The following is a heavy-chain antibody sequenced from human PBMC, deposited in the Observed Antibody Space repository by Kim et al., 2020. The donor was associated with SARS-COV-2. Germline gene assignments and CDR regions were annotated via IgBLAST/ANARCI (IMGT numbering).Heavy chain of an antibody. CDR2: INHSGST. J-gene: IGHJ5*02. Sequence: SETLSLTCAVYGGSFSDYYWTWIRQPPGKVLEWIGEINHSGSTNYNPSLKSRVTISVDTSKDQFSLKLRSVTAADTAVYYCAKPGLPRYNWFDPWGQGTL. D-gene: IGHD6-25*01. CDR1: GGSFSDYY. V-gene: IGHV4-34*01. CDR3: AKPGLPRYNWFDP.